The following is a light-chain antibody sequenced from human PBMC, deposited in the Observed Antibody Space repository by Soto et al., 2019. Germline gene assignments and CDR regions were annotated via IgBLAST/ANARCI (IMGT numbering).Light chain of an antibody. V-gene: IGKV1-39*01. CDR1: QSINIY. J-gene: IGKJ2*01. Sequence: IQMTQSPSSLSASVGDRVTVTCRASQSINIYLNWYQQKPGKAPTLLIYAASSLQSGVPSRFSGGGSRTDFTRTISSLQPEDFATYSCQQSYRSPYTFGQGTKLEI. CDR3: QQSYRSPYT. CDR2: AAS.